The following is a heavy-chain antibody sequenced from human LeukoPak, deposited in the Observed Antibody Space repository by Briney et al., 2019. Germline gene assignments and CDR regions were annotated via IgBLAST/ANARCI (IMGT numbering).Heavy chain of an antibody. CDR3: ARENYYGSGSYYRYYYYGMDV. CDR2: INHSGST. CDR1: GGSFSGYY. Sequence: TTSETLSLTCAVYGGSFSGYYWSWIRQPPGKGLEWIGEINHSGSTNYNPSLKSRVTISVDTSKNQFSLKLSSVTAADTAVYYCARENYYGSGSYYRYYYYGMDVWGQGTTVTVSS. D-gene: IGHD3-10*01. J-gene: IGHJ6*02. V-gene: IGHV4-34*01.